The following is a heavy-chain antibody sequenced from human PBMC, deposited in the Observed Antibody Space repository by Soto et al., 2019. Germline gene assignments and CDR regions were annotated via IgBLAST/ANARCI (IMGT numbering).Heavy chain of an antibody. V-gene: IGHV1-46*01. D-gene: IGHD5-18*01. CDR2: INPRGVST. CDR3: ARALPRSSGYAYGALDY. J-gene: IGHJ4*02. CDR1: GYALSSYH. Sequence: QVQLVQSGAEVKKPGASVRVSCKASGYALSSYHMHWVRQAPGQGLEWMGIINPRGVSTAYAQRVQGRLTVTRDTSTSTVYMELSGLSSEDTAVYYCARALPRSSGYAYGALDYWGQGTLVTVSP.